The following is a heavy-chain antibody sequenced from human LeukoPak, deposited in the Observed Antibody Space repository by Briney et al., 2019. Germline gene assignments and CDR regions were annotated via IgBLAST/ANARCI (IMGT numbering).Heavy chain of an antibody. CDR1: GYSFTGYY. D-gene: IGHD2-8*01. Sequence: ASVKVSCKASGYSFTGYYIHWVRQAPGQGLEWMGWINPDGDVTKSAQKFQGRVTMTSDKSINTVYMELSGLTSDDTALYYCARGPNHYYYMDFWGKGTTVSVSS. V-gene: IGHV1-2*02. CDR2: INPDGDVT. J-gene: IGHJ6*03. CDR3: ARGPNHYYYMDF.